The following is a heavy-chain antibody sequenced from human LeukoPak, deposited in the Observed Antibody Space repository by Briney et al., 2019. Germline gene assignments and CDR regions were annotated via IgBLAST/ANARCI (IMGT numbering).Heavy chain of an antibody. J-gene: IGHJ4*02. CDR2: IYYSGST. D-gene: IGHD4-11*01. CDR1: GGSISSYY. V-gene: IGHV4-59*01. CDR3: ARDVMDGNYPGGDY. Sequence: PSETLSLTCTVSGGSISSYYWSWIRQPPGKGLEWIGYIYYSGSTNYNPSLKCRVTISVDTSKNQFPLKLSSVTAADTAVYYCARDVMDGNYPGGDYWGQGTLVTVSS.